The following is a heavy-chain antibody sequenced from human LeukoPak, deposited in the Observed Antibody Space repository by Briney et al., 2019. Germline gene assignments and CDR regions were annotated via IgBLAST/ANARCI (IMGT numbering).Heavy chain of an antibody. J-gene: IGHJ4*02. CDR2: ISAYNGNT. D-gene: IGHD2-15*01. CDR1: GYTFTSYG. Sequence: ASVKVSCKASGYTFTSYGISWVRQAPGQGLEWMGWISAYNGNTNYAQKLQGRVTMTTDTSTSTAYMELRSLRSDDTAVYYCARDERYCSGGSCYSPSFFDYWGQGTLVTVSS. V-gene: IGHV1-18*01. CDR3: ARDERYCSGGSCYSPSFFDY.